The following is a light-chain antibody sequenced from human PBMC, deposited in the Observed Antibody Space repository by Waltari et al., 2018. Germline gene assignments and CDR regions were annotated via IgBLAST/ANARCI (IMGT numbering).Light chain of an antibody. V-gene: IGKV1-12*01. J-gene: IGKJ1*01. CDR2: GAS. CDR3: QQGFDIPRT. CDR1: QDIGSW. Sequence: DIQMTQSPSSLSASVGDKVTITCRASQDIGSWFAWYQQKPGKAPKLLIYGASTLHSGVPTRFSGSGSGTDYTLTINGLQPDDFATYYCQQGFDIPRTFGQGTKVEMK.